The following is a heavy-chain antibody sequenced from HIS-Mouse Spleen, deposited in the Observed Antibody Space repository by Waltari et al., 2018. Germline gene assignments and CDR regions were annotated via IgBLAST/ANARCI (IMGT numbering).Heavy chain of an antibody. D-gene: IGHD6-13*01. J-gene: IGHJ2*01. CDR2: IYYSGST. CDR3: AREIPYSSSWYDWYFDL. CDR1: GGSIISSSYY. Sequence: QLQLQESGPGLVKPSETLSLTCTVSGGSIISSSYYWGWIRQPPGKGLEWIGSIYYSGSTYYNPSRKSRVTISVDTSKNQFSLKLSSVTAADTAVYYCAREIPYSSSWYDWYFDLWCRGTLVTVSS. V-gene: IGHV4-39*07.